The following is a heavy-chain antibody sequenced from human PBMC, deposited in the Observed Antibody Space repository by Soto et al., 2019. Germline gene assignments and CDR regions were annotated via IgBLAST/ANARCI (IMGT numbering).Heavy chain of an antibody. CDR1: GFTFSSYE. Sequence: PGGSLRLSCAASGFTFSSYEMNWVRQAPGKGLEWVSYISSSGSTRYYADSVKGRFTISRDNAKNSLYLQMNSLRAEDTAVYYCARRNWNYYYYYGMDVWGQGTTVTVSS. J-gene: IGHJ6*02. CDR2: ISSSGSTR. CDR3: ARRNWNYYYYYGMDV. V-gene: IGHV3-48*03. D-gene: IGHD1-1*01.